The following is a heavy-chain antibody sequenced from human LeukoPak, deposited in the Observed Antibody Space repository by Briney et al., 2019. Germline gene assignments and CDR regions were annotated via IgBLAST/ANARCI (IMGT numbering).Heavy chain of an antibody. CDR3: ARTPVTGYSSGWYRGAFDI. J-gene: IGHJ3*02. D-gene: IGHD6-19*01. V-gene: IGHV3-23*01. Sequence: GGSLRLSCAASGFTFSSYAMSWVRQAPAKGLEWVSGFSVRDQTTYYADSVKGRFTISRDNSKNTLYLQMNSLRAEDTAVYYCARTPVTGYSSGWYRGAFDIWGQGTMVTVSS. CDR1: GFTFSSYA. CDR2: FSVRDQTT.